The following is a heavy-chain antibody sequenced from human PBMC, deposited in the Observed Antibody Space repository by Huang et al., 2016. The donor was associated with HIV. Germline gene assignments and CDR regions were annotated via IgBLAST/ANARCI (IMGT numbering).Heavy chain of an antibody. V-gene: IGHV1-24*01. CDR1: GYTVSELS. CDR2: FEPEEGET. Sequence: QVQLVESGAELKKPGASVRVSCKVSGYTVSELSLHWVRQAHEKGLERMGGFEPEEGETIYAQRLKGRVTMTEDTSTDTAYMELSSLRPEDTAVYYCATSTPDVGAGVLRSAFDIWGQGTMVTVSS. CDR3: ATSTPDVGAGVLRSAFDI. J-gene: IGHJ3*02. D-gene: IGHD2-15*01.